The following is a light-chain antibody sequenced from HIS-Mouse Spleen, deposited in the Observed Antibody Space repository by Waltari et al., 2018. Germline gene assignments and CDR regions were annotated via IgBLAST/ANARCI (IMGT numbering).Light chain of an antibody. Sequence: QSVLTQPPSVSAAPGQKVTISCPGSSPNICNNYVSWYQQLPGTAPKLLIYDNNKRPSGIPDRFSGSKSGTSATLGITGLQTGDEADYYCGTWDSSLSAWVFGGGTKLTVL. J-gene: IGLJ3*02. V-gene: IGLV1-51*01. CDR3: GTWDSSLSAWV. CDR1: SPNICNNY. CDR2: DNN.